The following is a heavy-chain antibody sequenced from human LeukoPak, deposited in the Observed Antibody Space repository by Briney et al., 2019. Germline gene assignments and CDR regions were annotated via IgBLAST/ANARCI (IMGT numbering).Heavy chain of an antibody. CDR2: ISCSGAST. J-gene: IGHJ4*02. D-gene: IGHD2-2*01. CDR1: GFNFSSYA. V-gene: IGHV3-23*01. Sequence: GGSLRLSCAASGFNFSSYAMNWARQAPGKGLEWVSAISCSGASTYYADSVKGRFTISRDNSKNTLYLQMNSLRAEDTAIYYCAKAALRYQLLSSLGYWGQGTLVTVSS. CDR3: AKAALRYQLLSSLGY.